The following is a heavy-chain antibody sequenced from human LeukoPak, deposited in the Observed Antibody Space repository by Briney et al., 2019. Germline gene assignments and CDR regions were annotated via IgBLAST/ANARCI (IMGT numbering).Heavy chain of an antibody. J-gene: IGHJ4*02. CDR1: GYTLTELS. Sequence: ASVKVSCKVSGYTLTELSMHWVRQAPGKGLEWMGSFDPEDGETIYAQKFQGRVTMTEDTSTDTAYMELSSLRSEDTAVYYCATTGIAAAGLTDYWGQGTLVTVSS. V-gene: IGHV1-24*01. CDR2: FDPEDGET. D-gene: IGHD6-13*01. CDR3: ATTGIAAAGLTDY.